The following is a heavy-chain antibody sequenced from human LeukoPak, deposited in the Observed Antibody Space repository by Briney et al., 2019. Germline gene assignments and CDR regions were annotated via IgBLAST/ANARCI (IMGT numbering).Heavy chain of an antibody. D-gene: IGHD3-3*01. CDR3: ARVNYYDFWSGYGGYFDY. J-gene: IGHJ4*02. V-gene: IGHV3-30*02. CDR1: GFTFSSYG. CDR2: IRYDGSNK. Sequence: GGSLRLSCAASGFTFSSYGMHWVRQAPGKGLEWVALIRYDGSNKYYADSVKGRFTISRDNSKNTLYLRMNSLRAEDTAVYYCARVNYYDFWSGYGGYFDYWGQGTLVTVSS.